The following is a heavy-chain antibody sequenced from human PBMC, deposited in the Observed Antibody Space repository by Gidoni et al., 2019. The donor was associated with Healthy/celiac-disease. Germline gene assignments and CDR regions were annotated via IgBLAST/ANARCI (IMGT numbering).Heavy chain of an antibody. CDR1: GFTFSSYS. V-gene: IGHV3-21*01. CDR2: ISSSSSYI. J-gene: IGHJ6*02. Sequence: EVQLVESGGGLVKPGGSLRLSCAASGFTFSSYSMNWVRQAPGKGLEWVSSISSSSSYIYYADSVKGRFTISRDNAKNSLYLQMNSLRAEDTAVYYCARDRFQGGSSPDKYGMDVWGQGTTVTVSS. CDR3: ARDRFQGGSSPDKYGMDV. D-gene: IGHD6-6*01.